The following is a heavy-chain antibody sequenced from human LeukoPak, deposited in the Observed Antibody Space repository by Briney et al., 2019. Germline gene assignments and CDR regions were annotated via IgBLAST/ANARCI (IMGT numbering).Heavy chain of an antibody. Sequence: PRRSLRLSCAASGFTFSRYVMNWVRQAPGKGLEWVSAISVSGDRAYYADSVKGRFTISRDNAKNTLYLQMSSLRVEDTAIYFCAKPIHDHDIYDSWGQGTLVTVSS. V-gene: IGHV3-23*01. J-gene: IGHJ4*02. CDR1: GFTFSRYV. D-gene: IGHD3-9*01. CDR2: ISVSGDRA. CDR3: AKPIHDHDIYDS.